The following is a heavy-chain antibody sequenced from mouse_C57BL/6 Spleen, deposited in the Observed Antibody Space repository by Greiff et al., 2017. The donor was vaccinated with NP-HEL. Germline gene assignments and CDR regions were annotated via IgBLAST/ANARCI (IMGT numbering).Heavy chain of an antibody. V-gene: IGHV3-6*01. D-gene: IGHD2-10*01. Sequence: EVKLMESGPGLVKPSQSLSLTCSVTGYSITSGYYWNWIRQFPGNKLEWMGYISYDGSNNYNPSLKNRISITRDTSKNQFFLKLNSVTTEDTATYYCASLLDWYFDVWGTGTTVTVSS. J-gene: IGHJ1*03. CDR2: ISYDGSN. CDR1: GYSITSGYY. CDR3: ASLLDWYFDV.